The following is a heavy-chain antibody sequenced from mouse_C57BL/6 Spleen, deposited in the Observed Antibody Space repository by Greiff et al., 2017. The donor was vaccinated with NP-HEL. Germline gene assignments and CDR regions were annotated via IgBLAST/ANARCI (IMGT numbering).Heavy chain of an antibody. CDR3: AREGTTAPGMDY. CDR1: GYAFSSSW. J-gene: IGHJ4*01. CDR2: IYPGDGDT. Sequence: QVQLQQSGPELVKPGASVKISCKASGYAFSSSWMNWVKQRPGKGLEWIGRIYPGDGDTNYNGKFKGKATLTADKSSSTAYMQLSSLTSEDSAVYFCAREGTTAPGMDYWGQGTSVTVSS. D-gene: IGHD1-2*01. V-gene: IGHV1-82*01.